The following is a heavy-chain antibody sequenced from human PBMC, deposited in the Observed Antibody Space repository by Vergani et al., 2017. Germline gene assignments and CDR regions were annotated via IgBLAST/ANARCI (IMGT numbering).Heavy chain of an antibody. Sequence: QVQLVQSGAEVKKPGASVKVSCKASGYTFTSYTISWVRQAPGQGLEWMGRIIPILGIANYAQKFQGRVTITADKSTSTAYMELSSLRSEDTAVYYCARDLSGSYYAGFDPWGQGTLVTVSS. J-gene: IGHJ5*02. D-gene: IGHD1-26*01. CDR1: GYTFTSYT. CDR2: IIPILGIA. V-gene: IGHV1-69*04. CDR3: ARDLSGSYYAGFDP.